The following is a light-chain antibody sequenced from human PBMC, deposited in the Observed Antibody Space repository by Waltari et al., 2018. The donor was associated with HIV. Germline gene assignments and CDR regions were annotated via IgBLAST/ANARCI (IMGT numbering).Light chain of an antibody. V-gene: IGLV2-14*03. Sequence: QSALTQPASVTGSPGQSITLSCTGTSNDVGGYHHVAWYQQHPGKAPKLLIYNVTNRPSGVSSRFPGSKSGNTASLAISGLRAEDEADYYCTSYRYSSKSYVFGTGTTVTVL. J-gene: IGLJ1*01. CDR1: SNDVGGYHH. CDR3: TSYRYSSKSYV. CDR2: NVT.